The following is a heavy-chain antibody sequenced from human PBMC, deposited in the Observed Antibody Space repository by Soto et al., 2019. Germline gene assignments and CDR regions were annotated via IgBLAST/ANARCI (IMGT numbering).Heavy chain of an antibody. Sequence: EVQVLESGGGLVQPGGSLRLSCAASGFTFSSYAMSWVRQAPGKGLEWVSVISGGGGRIFYADSVKGRFTISRDNSKNTVYLQMNILRDEYSAIYHCVKERLLERGDFDYWGQGTLVTVSS. CDR3: VKERLLERGDFDY. D-gene: IGHD1-1*01. CDR2: ISGGGGRI. CDR1: GFTFSSYA. V-gene: IGHV3-23*01. J-gene: IGHJ4*02.